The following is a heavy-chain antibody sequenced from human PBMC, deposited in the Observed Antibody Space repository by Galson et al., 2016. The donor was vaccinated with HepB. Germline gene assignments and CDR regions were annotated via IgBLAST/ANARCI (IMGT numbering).Heavy chain of an antibody. V-gene: IGHV3-33*01. Sequence: SLRLSCAASGFTFSSYGMHWVRQAPGKGLEWVALIWHDGSNKYYVDSVKGRFTISRDNSRDTLYLQMDSLRAEYTAVYYCARGEEEAAMEPFDYWGQGTLVTVSS. D-gene: IGHD5-18*01. J-gene: IGHJ4*02. CDR1: GFTFSSYG. CDR3: ARGEEEAAMEPFDY. CDR2: IWHDGSNK.